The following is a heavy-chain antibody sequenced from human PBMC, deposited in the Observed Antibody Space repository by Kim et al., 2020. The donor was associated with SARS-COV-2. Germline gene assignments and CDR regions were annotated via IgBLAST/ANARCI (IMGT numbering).Heavy chain of an antibody. CDR3: AKEGYYGSGSYPDY. D-gene: IGHD3-10*01. J-gene: IGHJ4*02. V-gene: IGHV3-30*02. Sequence: ADSVKGRFTISRDNSKNTLYLQMDSLRAEDTAVYYCAKEGYYGSGSYPDYWGQGTLVTVSS.